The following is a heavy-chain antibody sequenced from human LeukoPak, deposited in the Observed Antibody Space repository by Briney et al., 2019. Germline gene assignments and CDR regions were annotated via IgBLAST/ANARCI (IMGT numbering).Heavy chain of an antibody. J-gene: IGHJ6*04. CDR1: GFTFSSYA. Sequence: GGSLRLSCAASGFTFSSYAMSWVRQVPGKGLEWVSAISGSGGSTYYADSVKGRFTISRGNSKNTLYLQMNSLRAEDTAVYYCAELGITMIGGVWGKGTTVTISS. CDR2: ISGSGGST. V-gene: IGHV3-23*01. CDR3: AELGITMIGGV. D-gene: IGHD3-10*02.